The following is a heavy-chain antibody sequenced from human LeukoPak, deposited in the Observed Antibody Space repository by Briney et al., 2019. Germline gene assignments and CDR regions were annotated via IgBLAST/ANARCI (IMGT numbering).Heavy chain of an antibody. CDR1: GGSISSGGYS. J-gene: IGHJ4*02. V-gene: IGHV4-30-2*01. Sequence: SQTLSPTCAVSGGSISSGGYSWSWIRQPPGKGLEWIGYIYHSGSTYHNPSLKSRVTISVDRSKNQFSLKLSSVTAADTAVYYCARGGYDWGSVYYFDYWGQGTLVTVSS. D-gene: IGHD5-12*01. CDR3: ARGGYDWGSVYYFDY. CDR2: IYHSGST.